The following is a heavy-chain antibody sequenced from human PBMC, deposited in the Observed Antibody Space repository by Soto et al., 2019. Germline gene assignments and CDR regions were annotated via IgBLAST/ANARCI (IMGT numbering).Heavy chain of an antibody. CDR2: IYHSGTT. CDR1: GAPLSDNW. D-gene: IGHD2-15*01. CDR3: ARHVAVPRTRGFDY. V-gene: IGHV4-4*02. J-gene: IGHJ4*02. Sequence: SETLSPTRAVSGAPLSDNWGRWVRPPPGKGLEWIGEIYHSGTTTYNPSLKSRVIISVDKSASQISLTLNSVTAAGTAIYYCARHVAVPRTRGFDYWGQGTPVTVSS.